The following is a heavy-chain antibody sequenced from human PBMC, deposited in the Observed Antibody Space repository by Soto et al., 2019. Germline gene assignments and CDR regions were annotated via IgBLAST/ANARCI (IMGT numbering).Heavy chain of an antibody. CDR2: ISAYNGNT. CDR1: GYTLTNFA. V-gene: IGHV1-18*01. CDR3: ASATTADAFDI. Sequence: ASVKVSCKASGYTLTNFAITWVRQAPGQGLEWMGWISAYNGNTKYSQKFQGRVTITRDTSASTAYMELSSLRSEDTAVYYCASATTADAFDIWGQGTMVTVSS. J-gene: IGHJ3*02. D-gene: IGHD4-4*01.